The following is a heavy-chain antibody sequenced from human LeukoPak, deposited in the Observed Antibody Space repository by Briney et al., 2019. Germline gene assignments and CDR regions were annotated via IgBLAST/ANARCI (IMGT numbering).Heavy chain of an antibody. CDR2: IFLIFGPD. V-gene: IGHV1-69*05. D-gene: IGHD5-18*01. J-gene: IGHJ4*02. CDR1: GGTFSSYA. Sequence: ASVKVSCKASGGTFSSYAISWVRQAPGQGLERMGVIFLIFGPDNYPQQFHGRVTITTDQSTSTAYMELSSLRSEDTAVYYCASSLYSYGYFSDYWGQGTLVTVSS. CDR3: ASSLYSYGYFSDY.